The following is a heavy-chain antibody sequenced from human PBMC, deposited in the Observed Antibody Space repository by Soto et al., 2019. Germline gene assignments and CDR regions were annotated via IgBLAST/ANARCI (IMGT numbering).Heavy chain of an antibody. D-gene: IGHD1-1*01. CDR1: GYSISSGYY. J-gene: IGHJ4*02. V-gene: IGHV4-38-2*01. CDR2: MYHSGST. CDR3: ATVDPSTTGTTPFDY. Sequence: SETLSLTFAVSGYSISSGYYWGWIRHPPGKGLEWIGSMYHSGSTFQNPSLKSRVTISVDTSKNQFSLKLSSVTAADTAVYYCATVDPSTTGTTPFDYWGQGTLVTVSS.